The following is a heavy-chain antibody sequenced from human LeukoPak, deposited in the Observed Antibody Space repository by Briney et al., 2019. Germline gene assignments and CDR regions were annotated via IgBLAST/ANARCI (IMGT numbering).Heavy chain of an antibody. CDR1: GFTVSSNY. J-gene: IGHJ4*02. CDR3: ATASTVPLQDY. CDR2: IYSGGST. D-gene: IGHD4-17*01. V-gene: IGHV3-66*01. Sequence: PGGSLRLSCAASGFTVSSNYMTWVRQAPGKGLEWVSIIYSGGSTCYADSVKGRFTISRDNARNTLDLQMDSLRAEDTAVYYCATASTVPLQDYWGQGTLVTVSS.